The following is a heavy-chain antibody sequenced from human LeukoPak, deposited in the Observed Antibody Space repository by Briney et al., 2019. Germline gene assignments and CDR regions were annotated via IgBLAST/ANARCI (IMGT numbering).Heavy chain of an antibody. J-gene: IGHJ1*01. V-gene: IGHV3-15*01. CDR1: GFTFSNAW. D-gene: IGHD3-16*02. Sequence: GGSLRLSCAASGFTFSNAWMSWVRQAPGKGLEWVGRIKSKADGGTTDYAAPVKGRFTISRDDSKNTLYLQMNSLKTEDTAVYYCTTQHTFGGVIALQHWGQGTLVTVSS. CDR3: TTQHTFGGVIALQH. CDR2: IKSKADGGTT.